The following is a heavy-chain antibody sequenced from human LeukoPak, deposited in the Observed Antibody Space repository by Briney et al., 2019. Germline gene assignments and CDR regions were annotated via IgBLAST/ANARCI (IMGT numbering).Heavy chain of an antibody. D-gene: IGHD5-18*01. CDR3: AKGVGYSYGVAFDI. Sequence: GGSLRLSCVASGLTFDDYAMHWVRQAPGKGLEWVSSITWNSGSIVYADSVKGRFTISRDNAKNSLYLQMNSLRADDMALYYCAKGVGYSYGVAFDIWGQGTKVTVSS. CDR1: GLTFDDYA. CDR2: ITWNSGSI. V-gene: IGHV3-9*03. J-gene: IGHJ3*02.